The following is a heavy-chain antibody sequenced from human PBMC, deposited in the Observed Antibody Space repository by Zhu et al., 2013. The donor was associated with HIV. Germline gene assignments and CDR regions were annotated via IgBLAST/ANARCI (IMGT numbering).Heavy chain of an antibody. D-gene: IGHD2-15*01. CDR1: GGTFSSYA. V-gene: IGHV1-69*01. J-gene: IGHJ3*02. CDR3: ARRGGYCSGGSCYSMSDAFDI. CDR2: IIPIFGTA. Sequence: QVQLVQSGAEVKKPGSSVKVSCKASGGTFSSYAISWVRQAPGQGLEWMGGIIPIFGTANYAQKFQGRVTITADESTSTAYMELSSLRSEDTAVYYCARRGGYCSGGSCYSMSDAFDIWGQGTMVTVSS.